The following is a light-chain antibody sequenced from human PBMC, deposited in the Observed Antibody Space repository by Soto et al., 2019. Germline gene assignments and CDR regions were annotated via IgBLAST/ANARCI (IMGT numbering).Light chain of an antibody. CDR1: QGISSY. CDR3: YQRYSTTRWT. CDR2: AAS. J-gene: IGKJ2*02. Sequence: DIQMTKSPSSLSASVGDRVTITCRASQGISSYLNWYQQKPGKAPKLLIYAASSLHRGVHSRFSGRGTGTDLTLSISSLQPEELATYYSYQRYSTTRWTVGQGTKLEI. V-gene: IGKV1-39*01.